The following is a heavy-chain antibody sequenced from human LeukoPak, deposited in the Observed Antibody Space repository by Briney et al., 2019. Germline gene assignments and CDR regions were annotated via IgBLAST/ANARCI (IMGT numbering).Heavy chain of an antibody. CDR1: GFTFSDYY. CDR3: ARRRYNWNAIDY. V-gene: IGHV3-11*01. Sequence: GGSLRLSCGASGFTFSDYYMSWIRQAPGKGLEWVSYISSSGNIIYYADSVKGRFTISRDNAKNSLYLQMNSLRAEDTAVYYCARRRYNWNAIDYWGQGTLVTVSS. J-gene: IGHJ4*02. CDR2: ISSSGNII. D-gene: IGHD1-20*01.